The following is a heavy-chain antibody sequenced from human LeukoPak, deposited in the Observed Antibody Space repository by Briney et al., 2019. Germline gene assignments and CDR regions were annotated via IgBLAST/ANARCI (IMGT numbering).Heavy chain of an antibody. D-gene: IGHD2-2*01. V-gene: IGHV4-39*01. CDR3: ARRLTQYDCFDP. J-gene: IGHJ5*02. CDR1: GGSISSSSYY. Sequence: SETLSLTCTVSGGSISSSSYYWGWIRQPPGKGLEWIGSIYYSGSTYYNPSLKSRVTISVDTSKNQFSLKLSSVTPEDTAVYYCARRLTQYDCFDPWGQGILVTVSS. CDR2: IYYSGST.